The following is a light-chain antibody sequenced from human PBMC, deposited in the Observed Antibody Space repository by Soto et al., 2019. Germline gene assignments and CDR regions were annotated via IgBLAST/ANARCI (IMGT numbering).Light chain of an antibody. V-gene: IGLV1-51*01. CDR3: GTWDSSLSVSV. CDR1: SSNIGNNY. Sequence: QSVWTQPPSVSAAPGQKVTISCSGSSSNIGNNYVSWYQQLPGTAPKLLIYDNNKRPSGIPDRFSGSKSGTSATLGNTGLQTGDEADYYCGTWDSSLSVSVFGGGTQLTVL. J-gene: IGLJ7*01. CDR2: DNN.